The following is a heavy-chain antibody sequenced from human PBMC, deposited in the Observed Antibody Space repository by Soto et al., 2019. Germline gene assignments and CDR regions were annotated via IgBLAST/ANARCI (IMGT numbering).Heavy chain of an antibody. V-gene: IGHV3-30*19. J-gene: IGHJ1*01. CDR1: GFTFRSYV. Sequence: QVQLVESGGGVVQPGTSLRVSCVGSGFTFRSYVIHWVRQAPGKGLEWVALTSYDGSDKYYDDSVRGRFTISRDNSRKTVDLQMDSLRLEDTALYSCARWGTTGGLDVWGQGTLVSVSS. CDR2: TSYDGSDK. CDR3: ARWGTTGGLDV. D-gene: IGHD3-16*01.